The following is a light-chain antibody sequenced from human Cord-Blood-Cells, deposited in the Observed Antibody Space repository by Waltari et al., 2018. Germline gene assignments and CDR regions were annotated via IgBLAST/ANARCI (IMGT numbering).Light chain of an antibody. J-gene: IGKJ3*01. CDR3: KQYDNLPFT. CDR2: DAS. V-gene: IGKV1-33*01. Sequence: DIQMTQCPSSLSASVGDRVTITCQASQDISNYLNWYQQKPGKAPKLLIYDASNLETGVPSRFSGSGSGTDFTFTISSLQPEDIATYYCKQYDNLPFTFGPGTKVDIK. CDR1: QDISNY.